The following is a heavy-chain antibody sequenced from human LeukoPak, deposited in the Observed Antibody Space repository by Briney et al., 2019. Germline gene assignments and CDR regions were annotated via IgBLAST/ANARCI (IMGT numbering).Heavy chain of an antibody. Sequence: GGSLRLSCAASGLTFNTFNMNWVRQAPGKGLEWVSSVTSGGDYIYYADSVKGRFTTSRDNAKNSLSLQLNSLRVEDTAVYYCARGHYDVLAASYKWTPDYWGQGTLVTVSS. CDR3: ARGHYDVLAASYKWTPDY. D-gene: IGHD3-9*01. CDR1: GLTFNTFN. V-gene: IGHV3-21*01. J-gene: IGHJ4*02. CDR2: VTSGGDYI.